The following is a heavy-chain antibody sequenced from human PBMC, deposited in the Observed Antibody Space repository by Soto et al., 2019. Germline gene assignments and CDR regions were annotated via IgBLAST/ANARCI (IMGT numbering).Heavy chain of an antibody. J-gene: IGHJ6*03. Sequence: QLQLQESGPGLVKPSETLSLTCTVSGGSISSSSYYWGWIRQPPGKVLEWIGSIYDSGSTYYNPSLKSRVTIAVDTSKNQFSLKLSSVTAADTAVYYCAGKLGYCSSTSCYSDSYYYMDVWGKGTTVTVSS. CDR1: GGSISSSSYY. V-gene: IGHV4-39*01. CDR3: AGKLGYCSSTSCYSDSYYYMDV. CDR2: IYDSGST. D-gene: IGHD2-2*01.